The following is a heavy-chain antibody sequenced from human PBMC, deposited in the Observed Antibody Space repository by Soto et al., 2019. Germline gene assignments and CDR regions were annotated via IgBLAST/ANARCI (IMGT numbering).Heavy chain of an antibody. V-gene: IGHV4-34*01. J-gene: IGHJ6*03. CDR3: AGGYCTNGVCPNASYYYYYYMDV. CDR1: GGSFSGYY. CDR2: INHSGST. Sequence: PSETLSLTCAVYGGSFSGYYWSWIRQPPGKGLEWIGEINHSGSTSYNPSLKSRVTISVDTSKNQFSLKLSSVTAADTAVYYCAGGYCTNGVCPNASYYYYYYMDVWGKGTTVTSP. D-gene: IGHD2-8*01.